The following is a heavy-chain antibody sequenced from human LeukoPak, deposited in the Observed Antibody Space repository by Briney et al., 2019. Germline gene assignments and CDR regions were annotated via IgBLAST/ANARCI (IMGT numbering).Heavy chain of an antibody. Sequence: RPSETLSLTCTVSGGSISSYYWSWIRQPAGKGLEWIGRIYTSGSTNYNPPLKSRVTMSVDTSKNQFSLKLSSVTAADTAVYYCARGYSSSWFDAFDIWGQGTMVTVSS. CDR1: GGSISSYY. CDR3: ARGYSSSWFDAFDI. V-gene: IGHV4-4*07. D-gene: IGHD6-13*01. J-gene: IGHJ3*02. CDR2: IYTSGST.